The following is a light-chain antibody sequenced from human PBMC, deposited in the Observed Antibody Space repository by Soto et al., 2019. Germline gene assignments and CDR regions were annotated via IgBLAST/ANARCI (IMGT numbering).Light chain of an antibody. CDR2: GVN. CDR1: SSDIYAYNY. V-gene: IGLV2-14*01. CDR3: GSYAGSDTFV. Sequence: QSALDQPASVSGSPGQSITITCTGTSSDIYAYNYVSWYQQHPGKAPKVVISGVNIRPSGVSSRFSGSKSGNTASLTISGLQAEDEAEYFCGSYAGSDTFVFGTGTKVTVL. J-gene: IGLJ1*01.